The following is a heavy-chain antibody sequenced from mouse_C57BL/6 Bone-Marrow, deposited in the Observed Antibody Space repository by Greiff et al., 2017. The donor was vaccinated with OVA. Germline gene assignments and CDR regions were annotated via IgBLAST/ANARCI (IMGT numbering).Heavy chain of an antibody. V-gene: IGHV1-39*01. CDR3: ATGHYYGSSYGYYAMDY. J-gene: IGHJ4*01. Sequence: EVQLQQSGPELVKPGASVKISCKASGYSFTDYNMNWVKQSNGQSLEWIGVINPNYGTTSYNQKFKGKATLTVDQSSSTAYMQLNSLTSEDSAVYYCATGHYYGSSYGYYAMDYWGQGTSVTVSS. CDR1: GYSFTDYN. D-gene: IGHD1-1*01. CDR2: INPNYGTT.